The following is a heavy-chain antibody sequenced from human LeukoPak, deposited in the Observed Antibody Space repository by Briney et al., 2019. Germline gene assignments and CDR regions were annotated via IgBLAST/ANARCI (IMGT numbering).Heavy chain of an antibody. V-gene: IGHV3-49*03. CDR2: IRSKAYGGTT. Sequence: GSLRLSCTASGSTFGDSVMSWFRQAQGRGLEWVGFIRSKAYGGTTEYAASVKGRFTISRDDSKSIAYLQMNSLKTEDTAVYYCTYSSSRPWGQGTLVTVSS. D-gene: IGHD6-6*01. CDR1: GSTFGDSV. J-gene: IGHJ5*02. CDR3: TYSSSRP.